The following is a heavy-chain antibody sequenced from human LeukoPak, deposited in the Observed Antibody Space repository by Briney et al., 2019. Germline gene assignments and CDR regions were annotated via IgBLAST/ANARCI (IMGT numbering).Heavy chain of an antibody. J-gene: IGHJ4*02. Sequence: PSETLSLIWTGSGGSISNYYCSWIRQPAGKGLEWIGRISASGNTNYNPSLKSRVTMSVDTSMNLFALKLSSVTAADTAVYYCARQGVATPIDYWGQGTLVTVSS. D-gene: IGHD2-15*01. CDR2: ISASGNT. CDR3: ARQGVATPIDY. V-gene: IGHV4-4*07. CDR1: GGSISNYY.